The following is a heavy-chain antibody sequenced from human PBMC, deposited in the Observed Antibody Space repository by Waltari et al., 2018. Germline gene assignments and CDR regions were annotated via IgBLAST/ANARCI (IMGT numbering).Heavy chain of an antibody. CDR2: ISGSGDST. Sequence: EVQLVESGGGLVQPGGSLRLSCAASGFTFDNVAMTWVRQAAGKGLAWVSGISGSGDSTYYADSVKGRFTISRNNSKNTLYLQMSSLRADDTAVYYCAKGPGGLRAADKWGQGTLVTVSS. CDR3: AKGPGGLRAADK. D-gene: IGHD3-16*01. CDR1: GFTFDNVA. J-gene: IGHJ4*02. V-gene: IGHV3-23*04.